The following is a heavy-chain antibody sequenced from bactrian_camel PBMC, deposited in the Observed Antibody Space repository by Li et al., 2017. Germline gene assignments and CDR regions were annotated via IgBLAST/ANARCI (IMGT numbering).Heavy chain of an antibody. V-gene: IGHV3-2*01. D-gene: IGHD7*01. CDR2: FVTESGLT. CDR1: GRSNENYF. J-gene: IGHJ6*01. CDR3: ATDRIRSGGTCYTSDFAY. Sequence: QVQLVESGGGSVQAGGSLRLSCAISGRSNENYFLAWFRQAPGNEREGVAGFVTESGLTIYADSVKGRFTISQDKSKNTVYLQMDSLKPEDAAVYVCATDRIRSGGTCYTSDFAYWGQGTQVTVS.